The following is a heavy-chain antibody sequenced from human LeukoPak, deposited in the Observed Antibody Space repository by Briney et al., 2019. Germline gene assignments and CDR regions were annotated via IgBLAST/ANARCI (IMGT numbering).Heavy chain of an antibody. Sequence: SETLSLTCAVYGGSFSGYYRSRIRQPPGKGLEWIGEINHSGSTNYNPSLKSRVTISVDTSKNQFSLKLSSVTAADTAVYYCARGHDIVATIWGQGTLVTVSS. CDR1: GGSFSGYY. V-gene: IGHV4-34*01. CDR3: ARGHDIVATI. J-gene: IGHJ4*02. D-gene: IGHD5-12*01. CDR2: INHSGST.